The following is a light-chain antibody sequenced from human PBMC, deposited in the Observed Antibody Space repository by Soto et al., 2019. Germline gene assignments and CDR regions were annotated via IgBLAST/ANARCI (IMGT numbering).Light chain of an antibody. CDR2: DVS. Sequence: QSALTQPRSVSGAPGQSGTISCTGTGSDVGTYDFVSWYQQHPGKAPRLMIFDVSERPSGVPDRFSGSKSGNTASLTISGLQAEDDADYYCCLYAVTFYVFGTGTKVTVL. V-gene: IGLV2-11*01. CDR1: GSDVGTYDF. J-gene: IGLJ1*01. CDR3: CLYAVTFYV.